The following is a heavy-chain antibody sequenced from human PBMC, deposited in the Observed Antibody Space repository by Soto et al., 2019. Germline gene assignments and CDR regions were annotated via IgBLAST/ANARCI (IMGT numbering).Heavy chain of an antibody. CDR2: IFHTGGT. CDR1: ASSISSAYF. Sequence: PSETLSLTXAVSASSISSAYFWGWIRQPPGKGLEWIATIFHTGGTYYNPSLKSRVTISVDTSNNQFSLRLNSVTAADTALYFCARTWLAGGTPADAFDIWGQGTMVTVS. V-gene: IGHV4-38-2*01. CDR3: ARTWLAGGTPADAFDI. J-gene: IGHJ3*02. D-gene: IGHD2-15*01.